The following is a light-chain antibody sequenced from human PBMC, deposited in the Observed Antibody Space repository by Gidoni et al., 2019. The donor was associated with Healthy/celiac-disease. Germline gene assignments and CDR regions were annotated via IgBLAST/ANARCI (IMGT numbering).Light chain of an antibody. Sequence: QMTQSPSSLSASVGDRVTITCRASQSISSYLNWYQQKPGKAPKLLIYAASSLQSGVPARFSGSGSGTDFTLTISSLQPEDFATYYGQQSYITPPTFGGGTKVEIK. CDR1: QSISSY. CDR2: AAS. CDR3: QQSYITPPT. J-gene: IGKJ4*01. V-gene: IGKV1-39*01.